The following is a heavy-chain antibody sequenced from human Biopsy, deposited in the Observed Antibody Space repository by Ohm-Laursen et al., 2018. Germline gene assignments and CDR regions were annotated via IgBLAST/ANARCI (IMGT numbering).Heavy chain of an antibody. CDR3: ARDETGSSVFGPYYYGMDV. V-gene: IGHV1-46*01. J-gene: IGHJ6*02. CDR1: GYSFTKYY. D-gene: IGHD3-9*01. Sequence: ASVKVSCKASGYSFTKYYINWVRQAPGQGLEWVGIINPTGGTASYAEKFQGRVTLTRDTSTDTVYLELNSLISEDTALYYCARDETGSSVFGPYYYGMDVWGQGTTVTVSS. CDR2: INPTGGTA.